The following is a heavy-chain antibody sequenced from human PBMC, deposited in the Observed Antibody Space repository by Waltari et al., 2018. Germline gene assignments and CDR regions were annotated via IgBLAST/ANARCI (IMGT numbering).Heavy chain of an antibody. CDR1: GFTFRYYT. CDR2: ITSDGTHT. CDR3: ARDRRPTLILGSGAFDI. J-gene: IGHJ3*02. Sequence: EVQLVESGGGLVRPGGSLRLSCAASGFTFRYYTMTRVRQAPGKGPEWISFITSDGTHTTYADSVRGRFTISRDNAKNSLFLQINSLRADDTAVYYCARDRRPTLILGSGAFDIWGQGIKVNVSS. V-gene: IGHV3-21*01. D-gene: IGHD3-22*01.